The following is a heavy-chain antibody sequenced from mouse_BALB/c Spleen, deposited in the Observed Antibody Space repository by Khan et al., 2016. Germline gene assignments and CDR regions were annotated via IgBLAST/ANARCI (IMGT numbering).Heavy chain of an antibody. Sequence: EVQLQESGPGLVKPSQSLSLTCTVTGYSITSDYAWNWIRQFPGNKLEWMGYISYNGSTSYNPSLKSRISITRDTSKNQFFLQLNSVTTEDTATYYCARSMITTGFAYWGQGTLVTVSA. CDR2: ISYNGST. CDR1: GYSITSDYA. V-gene: IGHV3-2*02. CDR3: ARSMITTGFAY. D-gene: IGHD2-4*01. J-gene: IGHJ3*01.